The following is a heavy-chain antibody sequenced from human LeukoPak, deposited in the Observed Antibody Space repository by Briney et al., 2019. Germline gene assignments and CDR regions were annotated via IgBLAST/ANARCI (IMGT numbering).Heavy chain of an antibody. D-gene: IGHD2-15*01. Sequence: TETLSLTCTVSGGSISSYYWSWIRQPPGKGLEWIGYIYYSGSTNYNPSLKSRVTISVDTSKNQFSLKLSSVTAADTAVYYCARGGVRLRYCSGGSCYPARYYYGMDVWGQGTTVTVSS. CDR3: ARGGVRLRYCSGGSCYPARYYYGMDV. V-gene: IGHV4-59*08. J-gene: IGHJ6*02. CDR1: GGSISSYY. CDR2: IYYSGST.